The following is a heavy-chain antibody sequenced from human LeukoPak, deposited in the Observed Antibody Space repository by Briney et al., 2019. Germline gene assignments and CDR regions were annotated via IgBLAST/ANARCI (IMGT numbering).Heavy chain of an antibody. CDR1: GFTFSGYG. V-gene: IGHV3-33*01. J-gene: IGHJ6*02. CDR3: ARVTFGYGMDV. D-gene: IGHD3-16*01. CDR2: IWYDGSNK. Sequence: GRSLRLSCAASGFTFSGYGMHWVRQAPGKGLEWVAVIWYDGSNKYYADSVKGRFTISRDNSKNTLYLQMNSLRAEDTAVYYCARVTFGYGMDVWGQGTTVTVSS.